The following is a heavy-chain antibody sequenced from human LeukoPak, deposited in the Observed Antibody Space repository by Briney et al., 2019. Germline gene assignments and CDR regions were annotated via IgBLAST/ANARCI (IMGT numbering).Heavy chain of an antibody. CDR1: GFTFSNYF. D-gene: IGHD2-15*01. J-gene: IGHJ5*02. V-gene: IGHV3-74*03. Sequence: PSGGSLRLSCAASGFTFSNYFMHWVRQAPGRGLGWVSRINSEGTSTMYADSVKDRFTISRDNAKNTLYLQMNSLRDEDTAVYYCARRVDATRWFDPWGQGPLVTVSS. CDR3: ARRVDATRWFDP. CDR2: INSEGTST.